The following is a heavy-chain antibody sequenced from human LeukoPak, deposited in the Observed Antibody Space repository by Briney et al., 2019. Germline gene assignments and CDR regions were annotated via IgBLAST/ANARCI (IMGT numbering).Heavy chain of an antibody. CDR1: GFTFSSYA. Sequence: GGTLRLSCAVSGFTFSSYAMSWVRHAPGQGLEWVSAISGSGGSTYYADSAKGRFTIIRDNSKNTLYLQMNSLTAEDTAVYYCASPRSSSWECFDYWGQGTLVTVSS. D-gene: IGHD6-13*01. V-gene: IGHV3-23*01. J-gene: IGHJ4*02. CDR2: ISGSGGST. CDR3: ASPRSSSWECFDY.